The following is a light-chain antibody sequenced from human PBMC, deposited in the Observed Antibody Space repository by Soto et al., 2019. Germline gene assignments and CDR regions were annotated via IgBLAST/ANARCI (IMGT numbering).Light chain of an antibody. CDR2: EVS. V-gene: IGLV2-14*01. CDR3: SSYTATNTYA. CDR1: TSNVGNYNY. J-gene: IGLJ1*01. Sequence: QSALTQPASVSGSPGQSITMSCTGTTSNVGNYNYVSWYQQHPGKAPKLMIYEVSYRSTGASNRFSGTKSGNTASLTISGLQGEDEADYYCSSYTATNTYAFGTGTKVTVL.